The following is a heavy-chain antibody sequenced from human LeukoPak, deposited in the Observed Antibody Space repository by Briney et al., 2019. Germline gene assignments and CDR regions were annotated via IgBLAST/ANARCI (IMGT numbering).Heavy chain of an antibody. CDR2: ISSSSSYI. D-gene: IGHD3-16*01. Sequence: PGGSLRLSCAASGFTFSSYSMNWVRQAPGKGLEWVSSISSSSSYIYYADSVKDRFTISRDNSKNTLYLQMNSLRVEDTAVYYCAKEGAPLGGRPDYWGQGTLVTVSS. V-gene: IGHV3-21*01. J-gene: IGHJ4*02. CDR3: AKEGAPLGGRPDY. CDR1: GFTFSSYS.